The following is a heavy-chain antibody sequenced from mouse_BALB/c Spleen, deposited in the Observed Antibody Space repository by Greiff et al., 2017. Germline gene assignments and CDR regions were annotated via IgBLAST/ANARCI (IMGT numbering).Heavy chain of an antibody. J-gene: IGHJ2*01. CDR2: IYPYNGGT. V-gene: IGHV1S29*02. D-gene: IGHD2-3*01. CDR1: GYTFTDYN. CDR3: ARSLWLLRRGYYFDY. Sequence: EVKLQQSGPELVKPGASVKISCKASGYTFTDYNMHWVKQSHGKSLEWIGYIYPYNGGTGYNQKFKSKATLTVDNSSSTAYMELRSLTSEDSAVYYCARSLWLLRRGYYFDYWGQGTTLTVSS.